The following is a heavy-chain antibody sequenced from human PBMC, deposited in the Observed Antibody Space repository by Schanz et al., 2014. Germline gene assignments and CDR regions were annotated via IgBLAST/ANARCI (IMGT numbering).Heavy chain of an antibody. J-gene: IGHJ4*02. D-gene: IGHD5-12*01. Sequence: QVQLVQSGAEVKKPGASVKVSCKASGYTFTSYGINWVRQAPGQGLEWMGWISAYNGNTNYIQKLQGRVTMTTDTSTSTSYMELTSLRFDDTAVYYCARDFSAYVGNYFDYWGQGSLVTVSS. CDR3: ARDFSAYVGNYFDY. V-gene: IGHV1-18*01. CDR2: ISAYNGNT. CDR1: GYTFTSYG.